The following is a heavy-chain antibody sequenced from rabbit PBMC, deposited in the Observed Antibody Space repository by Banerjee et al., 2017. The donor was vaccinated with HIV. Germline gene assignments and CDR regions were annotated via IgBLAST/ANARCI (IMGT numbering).Heavy chain of an antibody. D-gene: IGHD6-1*01. CDR2: IYAGSSGDT. CDR3: ARLSDYTYGYSGYLNL. CDR1: GFSFSSSYY. Sequence: QSLEESGGDLVKPGASLTLTCTAFGFSFSSSYYMCWLRQAPGKGLEWIACIYAGSSGDTYPAGWAKGRFTITRSTSLNTVTLQMTSLTAADTATYFCARLSDYTYGYSGYLNLWGPGTLVTVS. J-gene: IGHJ4*01. V-gene: IGHV1S40*01.